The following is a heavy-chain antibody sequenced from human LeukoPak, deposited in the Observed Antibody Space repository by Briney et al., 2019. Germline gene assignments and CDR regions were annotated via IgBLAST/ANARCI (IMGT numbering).Heavy chain of an antibody. CDR2: ISGSGSTI. CDR1: GFTFSSYA. V-gene: IGHV3-23*01. Sequence: GGSLRLSCAASGFTFSSYAMSWVRQAPGKGLEWVSAISGSGSTIYYADSVKGRFTISRDNAKNSLYLQMNSLRAEDTAVYYCARAPFLDNWFDPWGQGTLVTVSS. CDR3: ARAPFLDNWFDP. D-gene: IGHD3-3*02. J-gene: IGHJ5*02.